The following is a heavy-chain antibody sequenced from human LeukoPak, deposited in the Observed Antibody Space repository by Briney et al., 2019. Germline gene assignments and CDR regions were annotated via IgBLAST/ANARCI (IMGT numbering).Heavy chain of an antibody. CDR2: IYNIGSV. J-gene: IGHJ4*02. CDR3: ATNSSGSALDY. V-gene: IGHV4-61*05. Sequence: NPSETLSLTCTVSGASTDRRVSTNSYYWSWIRQFPGKGLEWIGNIYNIGSVTYKPSLRSRVTMSIDMSKKQLSLRLTSVTAADTAVYFCATNSSGSALDYWGQGILVTVSS. D-gene: IGHD3-22*01. CDR1: GASTDRRVSTNSYY.